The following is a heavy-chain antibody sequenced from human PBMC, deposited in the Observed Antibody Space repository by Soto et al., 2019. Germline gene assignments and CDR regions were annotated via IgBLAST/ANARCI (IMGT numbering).Heavy chain of an antibody. Sequence: ASVKVSCKASGYTFTSYGISWVRQAPGQGLEWMGWISAYNGNTNYAQKLQGRVTMTTGTSTSTAYMELRSLRSDDTAVYYCARAGEKLRFLEWLENYYYGMDVWGQGTTVTVSS. V-gene: IGHV1-18*01. CDR2: ISAYNGNT. CDR3: ARAGEKLRFLEWLENYYYGMDV. D-gene: IGHD3-3*01. J-gene: IGHJ6*02. CDR1: GYTFTSYG.